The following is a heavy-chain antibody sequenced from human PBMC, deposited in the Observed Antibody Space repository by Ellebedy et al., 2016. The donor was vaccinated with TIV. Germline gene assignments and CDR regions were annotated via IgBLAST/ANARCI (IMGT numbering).Heavy chain of an antibody. Sequence: PGGSLRLSCAASGFTFSSYAMSWVRQAPGKGLEWVSAISGSGGSTYYADSVKGRFTISRDNSKNTLYLQMNSLRAEDTAVYYCAKWAYYDILTGYPGDVWGQGTTVTVSS. V-gene: IGHV3-23*01. CDR1: GFTFSSYA. D-gene: IGHD3-9*01. CDR3: AKWAYYDILTGYPGDV. CDR2: ISGSGGST. J-gene: IGHJ6*02.